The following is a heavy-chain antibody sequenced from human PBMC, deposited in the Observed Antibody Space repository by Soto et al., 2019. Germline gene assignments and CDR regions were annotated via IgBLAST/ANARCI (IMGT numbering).Heavy chain of an antibody. Sequence: ASVKVSCKASGYTFTSFGITWVRQAPGQGLEWMGWISPNSGDTRYAQNLQGRVTMTTDKYTSTAYMELRSLTSEDTALYYCARERGNLTGPQNFFDYWGQGALVTVSS. D-gene: IGHD3-16*01. CDR3: ARERGNLTGPQNFFDY. J-gene: IGHJ4*02. CDR1: GYTFTSFG. V-gene: IGHV1-18*01. CDR2: ISPNSGDT.